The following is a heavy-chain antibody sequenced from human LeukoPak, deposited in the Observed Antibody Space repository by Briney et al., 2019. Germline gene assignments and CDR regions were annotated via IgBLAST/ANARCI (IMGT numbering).Heavy chain of an antibody. J-gene: IGHJ4*02. CDR2: INPNRGST. D-gene: IGHD3-22*01. Sequence: SVNVSCKASGYTFTSYYMYWVRQAPGQGLEWMGIINPNRGSTSYAQKFQGRVTMTRDMSTSTVYMELSSLRSEDTAVYYCATGGHVRVYDSSAYYGHYWGQGTLVTVSS. V-gene: IGHV1-46*01. CDR1: GYTFTSYY. CDR3: ATGGHVRVYDSSAYYGHY.